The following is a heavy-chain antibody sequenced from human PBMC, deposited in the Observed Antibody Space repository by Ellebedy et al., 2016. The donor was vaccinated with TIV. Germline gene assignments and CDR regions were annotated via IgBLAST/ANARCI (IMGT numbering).Heavy chain of an antibody. D-gene: IGHD3-10*01. CDR3: ASLLWFGGQPNWFDP. CDR1: GYSISSGYY. J-gene: IGHJ5*02. V-gene: IGHV4-38-2*02. Sequence: SETLSLXXTVSGYSISSGYYWGWIRQPPGKGLEWIGYIYYSGSTNYNPSLKSRVTISVDTSKNQFSLKLSSVTAADTAVYYCASLLWFGGQPNWFDPWGQGTLVTVSS. CDR2: IYYSGST.